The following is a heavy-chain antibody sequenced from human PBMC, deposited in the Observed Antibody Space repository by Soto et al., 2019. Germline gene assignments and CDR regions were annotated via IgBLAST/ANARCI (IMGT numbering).Heavy chain of an antibody. J-gene: IGHJ4*02. CDR2: ISAYNGNT. D-gene: IGHD1-7*01. V-gene: IGHV1-18*01. CDR1: GYTFTNYG. CDR3: ARDGAGGNFDLVPFFAY. Sequence: ASVKVSCKASGYTFTNYGFSWVRQAPGQGLEWLGWISAYNGNTKYADNLQGRVTMTTDTSTNTAYMELGSLTSGDTAVYYCARDGAGGNFDLVPFFAYGAKGTRAPVPP.